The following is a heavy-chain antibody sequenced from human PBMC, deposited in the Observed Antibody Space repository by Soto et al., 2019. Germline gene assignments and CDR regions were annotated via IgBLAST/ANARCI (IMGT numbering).Heavy chain of an antibody. Sequence: QVQLVESGGGVVQPGRSLRLSCAASGFTFSNYGMHWVRQAPGKGLEWVAVISYDGSNKYYADSVKGRFTISRDNSKNTLYLQMNSLRAEDTAVYYCAKVGQTYYYYYGMDVWGQGTTVTVSS. J-gene: IGHJ6*02. CDR1: GFTFSNYG. V-gene: IGHV3-30*18. CDR2: ISYDGSNK. CDR3: AKVGQTYYYYYGMDV.